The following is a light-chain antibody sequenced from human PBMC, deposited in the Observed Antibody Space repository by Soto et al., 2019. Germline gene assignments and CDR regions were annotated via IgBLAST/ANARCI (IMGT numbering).Light chain of an antibody. CDR1: QSVSNY. Sequence: EIVLTQSPATLSLSPGERATLSCRASQSVSNYLAWYQQKPGQAPRLLIYDASNRASGIPARFSGSGSGTDFALTISSLEPEDFAVYFCQQRAKWPPFTFGPGTKGGIK. V-gene: IGKV3-11*01. CDR2: DAS. J-gene: IGKJ3*01. CDR3: QQRAKWPPFT.